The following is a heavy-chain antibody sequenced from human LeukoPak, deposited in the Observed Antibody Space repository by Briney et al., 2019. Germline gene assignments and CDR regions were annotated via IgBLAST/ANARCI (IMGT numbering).Heavy chain of an antibody. Sequence: PSETLSLTCVVYGGSFSGYYWSWIRQPPGKGLEWIGEINHSGSTNYNPSLKSRVTISVDTSKNQFSLKLSSVTAADTAVYYCARGDDSSGYKDYFDYWGQGTLVTVSS. CDR1: GGSFSGYY. D-gene: IGHD3-22*01. V-gene: IGHV4-34*01. CDR3: ARGDDSSGYKDYFDY. J-gene: IGHJ4*02. CDR2: INHSGST.